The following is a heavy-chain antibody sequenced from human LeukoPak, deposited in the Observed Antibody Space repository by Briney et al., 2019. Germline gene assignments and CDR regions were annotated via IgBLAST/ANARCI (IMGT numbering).Heavy chain of an antibody. Sequence: AETLSLTSSVSSGSIGSSGDYWSCIRQHPGKGLEWIGYIYYSGSTYYNPSLKSRVTISVDTSKKQSSLKLSSVTAADTAVYYCARGKFGRYYYDSSAYRPRSFDYWGQGTLVTVSS. J-gene: IGHJ4*02. CDR1: SGSIGSSGDY. CDR3: ARGKFGRYYYDSSAYRPRSFDY. CDR2: IYYSGST. V-gene: IGHV4-31*03. D-gene: IGHD3-22*01.